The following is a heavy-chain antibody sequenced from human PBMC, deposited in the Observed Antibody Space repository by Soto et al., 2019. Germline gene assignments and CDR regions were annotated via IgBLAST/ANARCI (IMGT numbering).Heavy chain of an antibody. J-gene: IGHJ5*02. CDR2: INHSGST. D-gene: IGHD6-13*01. CDR1: GGSFSGYY. CDR3: ARGLAAAPGWFDP. V-gene: IGHV4-34*01. Sequence: SETLSLTCAVYGGSFSGYYWSWIRQPPGMGLEWIGEINHSGSTNYNPSLKSRVTISVDTSKNQFSLKLSSVTAADTAVYYCARGLAAAPGWFDPWGQGTLVTVSS.